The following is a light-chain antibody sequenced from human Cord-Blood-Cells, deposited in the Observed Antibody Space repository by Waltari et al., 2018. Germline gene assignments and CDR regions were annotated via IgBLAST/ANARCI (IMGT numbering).Light chain of an antibody. Sequence: DIQMTQSPSSLSSSVGDRVTITCQASQDISNYLNWYQQKPGKAPKLLIYDASNLKTGVPSRFSGSGSGTDFTFTISSLQPEDIATYYCQQYDNLPLFFGPGTKVDIK. V-gene: IGKV1-33*01. CDR3: QQYDNLPLF. CDR2: DAS. CDR1: QDISNY. J-gene: IGKJ3*01.